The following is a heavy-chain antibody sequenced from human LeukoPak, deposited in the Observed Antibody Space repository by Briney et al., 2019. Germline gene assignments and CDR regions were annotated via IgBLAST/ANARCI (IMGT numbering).Heavy chain of an antibody. CDR3: ARGYGDPYYYYYYYMDV. CDR1: GFTFNRYH. J-gene: IGHJ6*03. V-gene: IGHV3-64*01. CDR2: FSSNGGST. D-gene: IGHD4-17*01. Sequence: GGPLRLPCTASGFTFNRYHMHWVRQATGKALEYVSAFSSNGGSTYYANSVKGRFTISRDNSKNTLYLQMGSLRDEDMAVYYCARGYGDPYYYYYYYMDVWGKGTTVTVSS.